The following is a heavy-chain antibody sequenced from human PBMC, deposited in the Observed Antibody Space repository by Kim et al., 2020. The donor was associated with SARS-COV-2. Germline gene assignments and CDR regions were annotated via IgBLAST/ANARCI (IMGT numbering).Heavy chain of an antibody. V-gene: IGHV3-7*01. CDR3: ARDLVVVSSLYDYYGLDV. CDR2: IKQDGSEK. J-gene: IGHJ6*02. Sequence: GGSLRLSCAASGFTFSSYWMSWVRQAPGKGLEWVANIKQDGSEKYYVDSVKGRFTISRDNAKNSLYLQMNSLRAEDTAVYYCARDLVVVSSLYDYYGLDVWGQGTTVAVSS. CDR1: GFTFSSYW. D-gene: IGHD2-15*01.